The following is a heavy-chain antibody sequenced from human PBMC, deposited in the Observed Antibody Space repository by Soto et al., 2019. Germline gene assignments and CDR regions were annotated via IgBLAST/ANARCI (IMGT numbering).Heavy chain of an antibody. V-gene: IGHV5-51*03. CDR3: ASHRTSGSYHPWAIDS. CDR1: GNSFSSFW. CDR2: VYPDDSDT. D-gene: IGHD3-10*01. Sequence: EGLLVQSGSEVKAPGQSLKISCQGSGNSFSSFWIAWVRQTPGKGLEWMGVVYPDDSDTKYSPSFQGQVTFSAAKSINTAYLQWSSLKASDSGRHFCASHRTSGSYHPWAIDSWGQGTLVTVSS. J-gene: IGHJ4*02.